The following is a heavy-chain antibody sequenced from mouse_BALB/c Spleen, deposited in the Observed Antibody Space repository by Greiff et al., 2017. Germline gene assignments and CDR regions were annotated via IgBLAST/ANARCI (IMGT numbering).Heavy chain of an antibody. CDR3: ARGDYDYDVGDY. J-gene: IGHJ2*01. D-gene: IGHD2-4*01. V-gene: IGHV3-2*02. CDR1: GYSITSDYA. CDR2: ISYSGST. Sequence: DVKLQESGPGLVKPSQSLSLTCTVTGYSITSDYAWNWIRQFPGNKLEWMGYISYSGSTSYNPSLKSRISITRDTSKNQFFLQLNSVTTEDTATYYCARGDYDYDVGDYWGQGTTLTVSS.